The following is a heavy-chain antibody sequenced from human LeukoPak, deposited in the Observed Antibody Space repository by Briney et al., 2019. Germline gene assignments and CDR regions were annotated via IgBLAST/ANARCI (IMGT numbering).Heavy chain of an antibody. CDR2: IKEDGSEK. J-gene: IGHJ4*02. Sequence: GGSLRLSCAASGFTFSDHWMSWVRQAPGKGLEWVANIKEDGSEKYYVDSVKGRFTISRDNAKNSLYLQMNILRAEDTAVYSSARGGSYFTSWGQGSLVTVSS. CDR1: GFTFSDHW. CDR3: ARGGSYFTS. V-gene: IGHV3-7*04. D-gene: IGHD1-26*01.